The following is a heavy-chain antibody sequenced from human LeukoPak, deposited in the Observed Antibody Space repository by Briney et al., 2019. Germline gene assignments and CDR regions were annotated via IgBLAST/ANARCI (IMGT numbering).Heavy chain of an antibody. J-gene: IGHJ4*02. V-gene: IGHV1-2*02. D-gene: IGHD3-10*01. CDR2: INPNSGGT. Sequence: GASVKVSCKASGYTFTGYYMHWVRQAPGQGLEWMGWINPNSGGTNYAQKFQGRVTMTRDTSISTAYMELSRLRSDDTAVYYCARVMVRGVHPPGGYWGQGTLVTVSS. CDR3: ARVMVRGVHPPGGY. CDR1: GYTFTGYY.